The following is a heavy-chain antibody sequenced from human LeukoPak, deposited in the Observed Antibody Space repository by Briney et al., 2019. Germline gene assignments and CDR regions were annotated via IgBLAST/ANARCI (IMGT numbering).Heavy chain of an antibody. CDR3: AKDLVTMVRGPRGLAFDI. CDR1: GFTFSSYA. V-gene: IGHV3-23*01. D-gene: IGHD3-10*01. CDR2: ISGSGGST. Sequence: PGGSLRLSCAASGFTFSSYAMSWVRQAPGKGLEWVSAISGSGGSTYYADSVKGRFTISRDSSKNTLYLQMNSLRAEDTAVYYCAKDLVTMVRGPRGLAFDIWGQGTMVTVSS. J-gene: IGHJ3*02.